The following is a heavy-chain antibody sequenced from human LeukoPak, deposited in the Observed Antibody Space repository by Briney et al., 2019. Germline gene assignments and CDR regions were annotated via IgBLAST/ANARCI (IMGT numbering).Heavy chain of an antibody. D-gene: IGHD3-10*01. CDR3: ARGGKTYYYDS. CDR2: IKQDGSEK. J-gene: IGHJ4*02. CDR1: GFTFSSHW. V-gene: IGHV3-7*01. Sequence: GGSLRLSCAASGFTFSSHWMSWVRQAPGKGLEWVANIKQDGSEKYYEDSVKGRFTISRDNAKNSLYLQMNSLRAEDTAVYYCARGGKTYYYDSWGQGTLVTVSS.